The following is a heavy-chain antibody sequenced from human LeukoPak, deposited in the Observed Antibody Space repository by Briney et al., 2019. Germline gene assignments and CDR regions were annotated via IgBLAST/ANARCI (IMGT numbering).Heavy chain of an antibody. CDR3: ARERYNWNYAFDY. D-gene: IGHD1-7*01. J-gene: IGHJ4*02. Sequence: GGSLRLSCAASGFTFSSYSMNWVRQAPGKGLEWVSSISSSSGYIYYADSVKGRFTISRDNAKNSLYLHLNSLRAEDTAVYYCARERYNWNYAFDYWGQGTLVAVSS. CDR1: GFTFSSYS. CDR2: ISSSSGYI. V-gene: IGHV3-21*01.